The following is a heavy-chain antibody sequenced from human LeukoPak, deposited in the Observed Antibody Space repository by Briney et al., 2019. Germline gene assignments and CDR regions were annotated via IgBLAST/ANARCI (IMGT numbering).Heavy chain of an antibody. J-gene: IGHJ4*02. V-gene: IGHV4-34*01. CDR2: INHSGST. Sequence: SETLSLTCAVYGGSFSGYYWSWIRQPPGKGLEWIGEINHSGSTNYNPSLKSRVTISVDTSKNQFSLKLSSVTAADTAVYYCARGGLGYCSGGSCYRLGYWGQGTLVTVSS. CDR1: GGSFSGYY. CDR3: ARGGLGYCSGGSCYRLGY. D-gene: IGHD2-15*01.